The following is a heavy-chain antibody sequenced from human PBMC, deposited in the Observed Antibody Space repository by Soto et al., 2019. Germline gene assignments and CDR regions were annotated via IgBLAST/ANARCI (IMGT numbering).Heavy chain of an antibody. V-gene: IGHV3-48*02. CDR1: GITFSTYG. Sequence: GGSLRLSCAASGITFSTYGMHWVRQAPGKGLECFSYISSSSSTMYYADSVKGRFTISRDNAKNSLYLQMNSLRDEDTAVYYCARDVQWLVGGRYYYNMDVWGQGTTVTVSS. D-gene: IGHD6-19*01. CDR2: ISSSSSTM. CDR3: ARDVQWLVGGRYYYNMDV. J-gene: IGHJ6*02.